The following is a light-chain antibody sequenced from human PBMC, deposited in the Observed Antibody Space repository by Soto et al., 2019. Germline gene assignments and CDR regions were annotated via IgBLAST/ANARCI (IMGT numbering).Light chain of an antibody. J-gene: IGLJ2*01. Sequence: QAVVTQPPSASGTPGQRVTISCSGSGSNIGRNTVNWYQHLPGTAPKLIIHSDNQRPSGVPDRFSGSKSGTSASLAISGLQSEDEADYYCAAWDDSLNGVVFGGGTKLTVL. CDR1: GSNIGRNT. CDR3: AAWDDSLNGVV. CDR2: SDN. V-gene: IGLV1-44*01.